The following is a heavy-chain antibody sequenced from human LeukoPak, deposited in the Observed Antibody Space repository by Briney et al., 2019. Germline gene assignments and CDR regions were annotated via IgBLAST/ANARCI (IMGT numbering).Heavy chain of an antibody. CDR1: GGSISSGGYY. J-gene: IGHJ4*02. D-gene: IGHD2-2*01. V-gene: IGHV4-31*03. CDR2: IYYSGST. CDR3: ARTRRGYCSSTSCPYYFDY. Sequence: KPSETLSLTCTVSGGSISSGGYYWSWIRQHPGKGLEWIGYIYYSGSTYYNPSLKSRVTISVDTSKNQFSLKLSSVTAADTAVYYCARTRRGYCSSTSCPYYFDYWGQGTLVTVSS.